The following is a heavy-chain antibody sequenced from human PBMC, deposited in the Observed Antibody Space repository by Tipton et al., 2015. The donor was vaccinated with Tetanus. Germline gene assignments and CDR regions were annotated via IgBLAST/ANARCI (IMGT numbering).Heavy chain of an antibody. D-gene: IGHD2-2*01. CDR3: ARGVPYSTTMGSDWFDP. J-gene: IGHJ5*02. CDR2: VIYDGTS. CDR1: GVSVRSYY. V-gene: IGHV4-34*01. Sequence: TLSLTCTVSGVSVRSYYWSWIRQSPDKGLEWLGDVIYDGTSYYNPSLNSRVKISLYTSVNQIPLTLTSVPAADTDLYYCARGVPYSTTMGSDWFDPWGQGTLVTVSS.